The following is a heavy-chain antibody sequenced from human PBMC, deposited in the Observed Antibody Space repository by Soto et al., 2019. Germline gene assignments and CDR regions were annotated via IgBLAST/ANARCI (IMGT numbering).Heavy chain of an antibody. Sequence: GESLKISCKGSGYSFTSYWIGWVRQMPGKGLEWMGIIYPGDSDTRYSPSFQGQVTISADKSISTAYLQWSSLKASDTAMYYCARPLVRHYYYYGMDVWGQGTTVTVSS. V-gene: IGHV5-51*01. D-gene: IGHD6-13*01. CDR3: ARPLVRHYYYYGMDV. J-gene: IGHJ6*02. CDR2: IYPGDSDT. CDR1: GYSFTSYW.